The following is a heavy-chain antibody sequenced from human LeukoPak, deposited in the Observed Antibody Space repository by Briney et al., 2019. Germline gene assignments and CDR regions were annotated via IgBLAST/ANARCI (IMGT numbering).Heavy chain of an antibody. D-gene: IGHD4-11*01. J-gene: IGHJ4*02. CDR3: ARDGLGVSLYSNYAFDY. Sequence: GASVKVSCKASGGTFSSYAISWVLQAPGQGLEWMGGIIPIFGTANYAQKFQGRVTITADESTSTAYMELSSLRSEDTAVYYCARDGLGVSLYSNYAFDYWGQGTLVTVSS. CDR1: GGTFSSYA. V-gene: IGHV1-69*01. CDR2: IIPIFGTA.